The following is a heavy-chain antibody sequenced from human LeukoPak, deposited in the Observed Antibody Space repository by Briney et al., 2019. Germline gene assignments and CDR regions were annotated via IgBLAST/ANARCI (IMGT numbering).Heavy chain of an antibody. Sequence: SETLSLTCTVSGGSISSYYWSWIRQPAGKGLEWIGRIYSSGSTNYNPSLKSRVTMSVDTSKNQFSLRLSSVTAADTAVYYCARQMAVAGKAGFDDWGQGTPVTVSS. J-gene: IGHJ4*02. V-gene: IGHV4-4*07. CDR1: GGSISSYY. D-gene: IGHD6-19*01. CDR3: ARQMAVAGKAGFDD. CDR2: IYSSGST.